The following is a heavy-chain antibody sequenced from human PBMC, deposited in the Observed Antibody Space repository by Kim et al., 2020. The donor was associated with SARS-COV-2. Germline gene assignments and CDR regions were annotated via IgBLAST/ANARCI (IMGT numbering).Heavy chain of an antibody. CDR1: GFSLSNYW. V-gene: IGHV3-7*01. CDR3: ARSISVTESPRIGIYF. CDR2: LRYEGSAK. Sequence: GGSLRLSCEASGFSLSNYWMSWVRQAPGKGLEWVASLRYEGSAKFYADSVKGRFTISRDSAQNSLFLHMSSLGAEDSALYYCARSISVTESPRIGIYF. J-gene: IGHJ1*01. D-gene: IGHD5-18*01.